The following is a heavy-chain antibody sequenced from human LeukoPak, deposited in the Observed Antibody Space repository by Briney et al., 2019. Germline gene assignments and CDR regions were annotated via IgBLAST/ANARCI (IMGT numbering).Heavy chain of an antibody. D-gene: IGHD6-13*01. Sequence: GGSLRLSCAASGFTFDDYGMSWVRQAPGKGLEWVSGINWNGGSTGYADSVKGRFTISRDNAKNSLYLQMNSLRAEDTALYYCARDRQQLVLNYYYYMDVWGKGTTVTVSS. CDR2: INWNGGST. J-gene: IGHJ6*03. V-gene: IGHV3-20*04. CDR3: ARDRQQLVLNYYYYMDV. CDR1: GFTFDDYG.